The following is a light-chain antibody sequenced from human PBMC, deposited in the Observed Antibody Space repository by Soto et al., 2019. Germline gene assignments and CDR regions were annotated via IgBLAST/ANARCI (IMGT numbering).Light chain of an antibody. CDR3: CSYAGSYTYYV. CDR1: SSDVGGYNY. CDR2: DVS. J-gene: IGLJ1*01. V-gene: IGLV2-11*01. Sequence: QSVLTQPRSASGSPGQSVTISCTGTSSDVGGYNYVSWYQQHPGKAPKLMIYDVSKRPSGVPDRFSGSKSGNTASLTISGLQAGDEADYYCCSYAGSYTYYVFGTGTKVTVL.